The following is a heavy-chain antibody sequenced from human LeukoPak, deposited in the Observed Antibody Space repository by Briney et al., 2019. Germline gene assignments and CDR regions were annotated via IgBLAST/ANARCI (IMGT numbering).Heavy chain of an antibody. CDR3: ARESRSRGALDY. CDR2: IYYSGST. J-gene: IGHJ4*02. D-gene: IGHD1-26*01. V-gene: IGHV4-61*01. CDR1: GGSISSSSYY. Sequence: SETLSLTCTVSGGSISSSSYYWDWIRQPPGKGLEWIGYIYYSGSTNYNPSLKSRVTISVDTSKNQFSLKLSSVTAADTAVYYCARESRSRGALDYWGQGTLVTVSS.